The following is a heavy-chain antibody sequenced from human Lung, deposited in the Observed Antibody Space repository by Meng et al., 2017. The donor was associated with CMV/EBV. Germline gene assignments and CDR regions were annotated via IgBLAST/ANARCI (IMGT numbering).Heavy chain of an antibody. CDR2: IHPSDSET. Sequence: GGSXRLSCKGSGSSFSTYWIAWVRQMPGKGLEWMGVIHPSDSETTYSPSFEGQVTISADKSISTVYLHWSYLKASDTGMYYCASGAGEYWGQGTLVTVSS. CDR1: GSSFSTYW. J-gene: IGHJ4*02. CDR3: ASGAGEY. D-gene: IGHD7-27*01. V-gene: IGHV5-51*01.